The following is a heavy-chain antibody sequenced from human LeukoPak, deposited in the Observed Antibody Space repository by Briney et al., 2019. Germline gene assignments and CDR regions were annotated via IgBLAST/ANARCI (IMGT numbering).Heavy chain of an antibody. D-gene: IGHD6-25*01. Sequence: GGSLRLSCAASGFTVSSNEMSWVRQAPGKGLEWVSSISGGSTYYADSRKGRFAISRDNSKNTLHLQMNSLRGEDTAVYYCARDGTPTYSSGWVYMDVWGKGTTVTISS. V-gene: IGHV3-38-3*01. CDR1: GFTVSSNE. CDR2: ISGGST. CDR3: ARDGTPTYSSGWVYMDV. J-gene: IGHJ6*04.